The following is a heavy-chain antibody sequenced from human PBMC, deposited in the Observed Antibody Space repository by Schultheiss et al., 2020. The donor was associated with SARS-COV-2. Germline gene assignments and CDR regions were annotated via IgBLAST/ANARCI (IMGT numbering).Heavy chain of an antibody. Sequence: GESLKISCAASGFTFSSYGMHWVRQAPGKGLEWVAVIWYDGSNKYFADSVKGRFTISRDNSKNTLYLRMNSLRAEDTAVYYCARDVVAAGTGPNFDYWGQGTLVTVPQ. D-gene: IGHD6-13*01. CDR3: ARDVVAAGTGPNFDY. J-gene: IGHJ4*02. V-gene: IGHV3-33*01. CDR2: IWYDGSNK. CDR1: GFTFSSYG.